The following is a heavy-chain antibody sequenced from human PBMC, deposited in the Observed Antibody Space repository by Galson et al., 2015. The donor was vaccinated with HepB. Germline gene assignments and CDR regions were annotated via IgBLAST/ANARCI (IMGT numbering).Heavy chain of an antibody. CDR3: ARVSMVRGVIINNPFDP. CDR1: GGTFSSYA. J-gene: IGHJ5*02. CDR2: IIPTLGIA. D-gene: IGHD3-10*01. V-gene: IGHV1-69*10. Sequence: SVKVSCKASGGTFSSYAISWVRQAPGQGLEWMGGIIPTLGIANYAQKFQGRVTITADKSTSTAYMELSSLRSEDTAVYYCARVSMVRGVIINNPFDPWGQGTLVTVSS.